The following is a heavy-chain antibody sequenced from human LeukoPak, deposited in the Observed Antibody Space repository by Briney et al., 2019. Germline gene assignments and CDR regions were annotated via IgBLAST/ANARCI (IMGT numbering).Heavy chain of an antibody. Sequence: GGSLRLSCAASGFTFSSYSMNWVRQAPGKGLEWVSSISSSSSYIFYAGSVKGRFTIPRDNAKKSLYLQMNSLRDEDTAVYYCARYDILTGYSYYFDYWGQGTLVTVSS. CDR2: ISSSSSYI. J-gene: IGHJ4*02. CDR1: GFTFSSYS. V-gene: IGHV3-21*01. D-gene: IGHD3-9*01. CDR3: ARYDILTGYSYYFDY.